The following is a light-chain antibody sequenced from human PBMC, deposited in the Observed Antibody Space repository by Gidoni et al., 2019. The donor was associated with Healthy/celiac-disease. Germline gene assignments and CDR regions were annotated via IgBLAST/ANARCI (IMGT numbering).Light chain of an antibody. J-gene: IGKJ4*01. CDR2: GAS. CDR3: QQYNNRPPLT. V-gene: IGKV3-15*01. Sequence: EIVMTHSPATLSVSPGERATLSCRASQSVSSNLAWYQQKPGQAPRLLIYGASTRATGIPARFSGSGSGTEFTLTISSLQSEDFAVYYCQQYNNRPPLTFGGXTKVEIK. CDR1: QSVSSN.